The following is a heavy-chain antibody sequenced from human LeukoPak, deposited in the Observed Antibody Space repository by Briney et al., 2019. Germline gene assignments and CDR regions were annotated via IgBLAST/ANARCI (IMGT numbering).Heavy chain of an antibody. V-gene: IGHV3-74*01. D-gene: IGHD6-6*01. CDR3: ARGPNSNWSGLDF. CDR1: GFSFSGHW. CDR2: ISPTGSTT. Sequence: GGSLRLSCTASGFSFSGHWMHWARQLPGKGLVWVSRISPTGSTTSYADSVQGRFTVSRDNAKNTLYLQVNNLRAEDTAVYYCARGPNSNWSGLDFWGQGTLLIVSS. J-gene: IGHJ4*02.